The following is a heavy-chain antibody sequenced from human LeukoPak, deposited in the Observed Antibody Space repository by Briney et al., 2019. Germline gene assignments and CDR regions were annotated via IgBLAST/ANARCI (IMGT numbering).Heavy chain of an antibody. J-gene: IGHJ6*04. CDR2: IYYSGST. V-gene: IGHV4-31*03. CDR3: PRDSMLYYGMDV. D-gene: IGHD2-8*01. Sequence: PSETLSLTCTVSGGSISSGGYYWSWIRQHPGKGLEWIGYIYYSGSTYYNPSLKSRVTISVDTSKNQFSLKLSSVTAADTAVYYCPRDSMLYYGMDVWGKGTTVTVSS. CDR1: GGSISSGGYY.